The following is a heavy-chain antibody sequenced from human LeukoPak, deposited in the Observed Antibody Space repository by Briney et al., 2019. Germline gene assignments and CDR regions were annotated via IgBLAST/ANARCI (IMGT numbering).Heavy chain of an antibody. CDR1: GGTFSSYA. J-gene: IGHJ4*02. CDR3: ARGGSSEDYFDY. CDR2: IIPILGIA. D-gene: IGHD3-22*01. V-gene: IGHV1-69*04. Sequence: ASVKVSCKASGGTFSSYAISWVRQAPGQGLGWMGRIIPILGIANYAQKFQGRVTITADKSTSTAYMELSSLRSEDTAVYYCARGGSSEDYFDYWGQGTLVTVSS.